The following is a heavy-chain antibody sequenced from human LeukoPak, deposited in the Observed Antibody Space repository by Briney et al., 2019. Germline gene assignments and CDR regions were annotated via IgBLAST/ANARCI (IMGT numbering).Heavy chain of an antibody. CDR3: GRIPAAGSLKGSFDI. D-gene: IGHD6-13*01. CDR1: GYSFTSYW. V-gene: IGHV5-51*01. CDR2: IYPGDSDT. Sequence: GASLKISCKGSGYSFTSYWIGWVRQMPGKGLEWMGIIYPGDSDTTYSPSFQGQVTISADKSISTAYLQWSSLKASDSAMYYCGRIPAAGSLKGSFDIWGQGTMVTVSS. J-gene: IGHJ3*02.